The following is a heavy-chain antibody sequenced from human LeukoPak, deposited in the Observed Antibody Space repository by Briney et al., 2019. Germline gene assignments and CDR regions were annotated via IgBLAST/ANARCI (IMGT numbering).Heavy chain of an antibody. D-gene: IGHD2-2*02. CDR2: INHSGST. V-gene: IGHV4-34*01. Sequence: SETLSLTCAVYGGSFSGYYWSWIRQPPGKGLEWIGEINHSGSTNYNPSLKSRVTISVDTFKNQFSLKLSSVTAADTAVYYCARLGIVVVPAAISLLYYYGMDVWGKGTTVTVSS. CDR1: GGSFSGYY. CDR3: ARLGIVVVPAAISLLYYYGMDV. J-gene: IGHJ6*04.